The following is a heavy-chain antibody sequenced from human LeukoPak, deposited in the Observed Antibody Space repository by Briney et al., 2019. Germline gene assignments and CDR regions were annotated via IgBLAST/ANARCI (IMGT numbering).Heavy chain of an antibody. Sequence: SETLSLTCTVSGGSISSYYWSWIRQPPGKGLEWIGYIYTSGSTNYNPSLKSRVTISVDTSKNQFSLKLSSVTAADAAVYYCARSVAAAGDAFDIWGQGIMVTVSS. V-gene: IGHV4-4*09. D-gene: IGHD6-13*01. CDR1: GGSISSYY. CDR3: ARSVAAAGDAFDI. CDR2: IYTSGST. J-gene: IGHJ3*02.